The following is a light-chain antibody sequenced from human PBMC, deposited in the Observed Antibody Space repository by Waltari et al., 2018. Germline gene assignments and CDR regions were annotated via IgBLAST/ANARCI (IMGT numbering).Light chain of an antibody. CDR2: DAS. Sequence: AIQLTQSPSSLSASVGDRVTITCRARQGISSASAWYQQKPVKAPKLLIYDASSLESGVPSRFSGSGSGTDFTLTISSLQPEDFATYYCQQYGTSVTFGGGTKLEIK. CDR3: QQYGTSVT. J-gene: IGKJ4*01. V-gene: IGKV1-13*02. CDR1: QGISSA.